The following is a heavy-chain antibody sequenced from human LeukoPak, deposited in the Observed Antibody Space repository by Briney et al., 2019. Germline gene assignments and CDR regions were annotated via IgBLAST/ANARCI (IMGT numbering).Heavy chain of an antibody. D-gene: IGHD2-2*01. Sequence: PGGSLRLSCAASGFTFSSYAMTWVRQAPGKGLEWVSAITGGGSTYYADSVRGRFTISRDNSKNTLFLQMSSLRAEDTAVYYCARAVGGYYFDYWGQGTLVTVSS. V-gene: IGHV3-23*01. CDR1: GFTFSSYA. CDR2: ITGGGST. J-gene: IGHJ4*02. CDR3: ARAVGGYYFDY.